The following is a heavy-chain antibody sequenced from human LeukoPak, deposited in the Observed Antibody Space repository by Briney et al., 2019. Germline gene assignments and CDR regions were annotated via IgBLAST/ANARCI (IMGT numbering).Heavy chain of an antibody. V-gene: IGHV3-23*01. CDR3: AEEGASGMADFFDN. Sequence: GGSLRLSCAASGFSFSSCSMAWVRQAPGKGLEWVSGIFSSGHDAFYADSVRGRFTISRDNSKNTLYPHMNNLRAEDTAVYYGAEEGASGMADFFDNWGQGTLVTVSS. CDR1: GFSFSSCS. CDR2: IFSSGHDA. J-gene: IGHJ4*02. D-gene: IGHD5-24*01.